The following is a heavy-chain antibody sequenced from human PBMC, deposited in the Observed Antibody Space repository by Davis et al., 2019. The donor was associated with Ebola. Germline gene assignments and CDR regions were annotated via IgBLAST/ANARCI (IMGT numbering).Heavy chain of an antibody. Sequence: SETLSLTCAVYGGSFSGYYWSWIRQPPGXXXXXFGEINHSGSTNSNPSLKSRVTISVDTSKNQFSLKLSYVTAADTAVYYCARQELGKYYDILTGYYAGPNWFDPWGQGTLVTVSS. CDR2: INHSGST. J-gene: IGHJ5*02. CDR3: ARQELGKYYDILTGYYAGPNWFDP. CDR1: GGSFSGYY. V-gene: IGHV4-34*01. D-gene: IGHD3-9*01.